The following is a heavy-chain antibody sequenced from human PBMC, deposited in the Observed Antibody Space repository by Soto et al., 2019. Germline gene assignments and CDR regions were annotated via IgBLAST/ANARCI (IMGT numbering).Heavy chain of an antibody. CDR1: GGSVSSGSYQ. CDR2: IHVSGST. Sequence: PSETLSLTCTVSGGSVSSGSYQWTWIRQPPGKGLEWIGYIHVSGSTNDNPSLKGRVTMSIDTSKNQFSLKLSSLTAADTAVYYCARDGHGMDVWGQGTKLTVSS. CDR3: ARDGHGMDV. J-gene: IGHJ6*02. V-gene: IGHV4-61*01.